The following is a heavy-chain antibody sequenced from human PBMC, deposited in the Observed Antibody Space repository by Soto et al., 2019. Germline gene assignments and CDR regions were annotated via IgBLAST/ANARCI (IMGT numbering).Heavy chain of an antibody. V-gene: IGHV3-66*01. Sequence: EVQLVESGGGLVQPGGSLRLSCAASGFTVSSNYMSWVRQAPGKGLEWVSVIYSGGSTYYADSVKGRFTISRDNSKNTLYLQMNSLRAEDTAVYYCAGDRLSSGLPEYFPHWGEGTLVTVSS. CDR3: AGDRLSSGLPEYFPH. D-gene: IGHD6-19*01. CDR2: IYSGGST. J-gene: IGHJ1*01. CDR1: GFTVSSNY.